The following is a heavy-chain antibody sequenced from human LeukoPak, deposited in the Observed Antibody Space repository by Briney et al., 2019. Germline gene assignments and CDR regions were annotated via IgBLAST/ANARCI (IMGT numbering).Heavy chain of an antibody. CDR2: IYYSGST. Sequence: PSETLSLTCTVSGGSISSYYWSWIRQPPGKGLEWIGYIYYSGSTNYNPSPKSRVTISVDTSKNQFSLKVTSVTAADTAVYYCARTGGSFYFYYYMDVWGKGTTVTVSS. D-gene: IGHD2/OR15-2a*01. V-gene: IGHV4-59*12. CDR3: ARTGGSFYFYYYMDV. CDR1: GGSISSYY. J-gene: IGHJ6*03.